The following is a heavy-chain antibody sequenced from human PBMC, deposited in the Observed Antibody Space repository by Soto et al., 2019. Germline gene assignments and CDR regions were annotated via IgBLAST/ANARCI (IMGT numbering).Heavy chain of an antibody. CDR2: ISFDGSNK. J-gene: IGHJ6*02. V-gene: IGHV3-30*04. Sequence: QVQLMESGGGVVRPGESLRLSCAASAFNFTNFALHWVRQAPGRGLEWVAVISFDGSNKFYVDSVKGRFTISMDNSKNTLYLQMSRLTPDDTGVYFCARQRQPQAGDYYYFGMDVWGQGTTVTVSS. CDR3: ARQRQPQAGDYYYFGMDV. CDR1: AFNFTNFA. D-gene: IGHD6-25*01.